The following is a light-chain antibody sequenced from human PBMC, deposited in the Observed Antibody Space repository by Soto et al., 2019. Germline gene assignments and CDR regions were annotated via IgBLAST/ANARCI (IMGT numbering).Light chain of an antibody. CDR2: GAS. CDR1: QSVSSSY. V-gene: IGKV3-20*01. CDR3: QQYGSSPLT. J-gene: IGKJ1*01. Sequence: ESVLTQSPGTLSLSQGERATLSCRASQSVSSSYLAWYQQKPGQAPRLLIYGASSRATGIPDRLSGSGSGTDFTLTISRLEPEDFAVYYCQQYGSSPLTFGQGTKVDIK.